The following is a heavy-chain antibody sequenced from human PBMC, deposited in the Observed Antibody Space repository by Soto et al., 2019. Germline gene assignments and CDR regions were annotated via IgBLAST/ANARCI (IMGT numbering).Heavy chain of an antibody. CDR1: VFTFSSYA. D-gene: IGHD3-10*01. CDR2: ISYDGSNK. CDR3: ARDRTAGSGSYYYYGMDV. Sequence: WWSLRLSCSASVFTFSSYAMHWFRQAPGRGLEWVAVISYDGSNKYYADSVKGRFTISRDNSKNTLYLQMNSLRAEDTAVYYCARDRTAGSGSYYYYGMDVWGQGTTVTVSS. J-gene: IGHJ6*02. V-gene: IGHV3-30-3*01.